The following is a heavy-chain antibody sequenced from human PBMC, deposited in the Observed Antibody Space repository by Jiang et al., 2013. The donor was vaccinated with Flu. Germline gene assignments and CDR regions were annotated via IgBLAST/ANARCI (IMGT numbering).Heavy chain of an antibody. J-gene: IGHJ5*02. CDR3: ARFHTDDLRYFDWLPYYNWFDP. D-gene: IGHD3-9*01. CDR1: GGSISSSSYY. V-gene: IGHV4-39*01. Sequence: LLKPSETLSLTCTVSGGSISSSSYYWGWIRQPPGKGLEWIGSIYYSGSTYYNPSLKSRVTISVDTSKNQFSLKLSSVTAADTAVYYCARFHTDDLRYFDWLPYYNWFDPWGQGTLVTVSS. CDR2: IYYSGST.